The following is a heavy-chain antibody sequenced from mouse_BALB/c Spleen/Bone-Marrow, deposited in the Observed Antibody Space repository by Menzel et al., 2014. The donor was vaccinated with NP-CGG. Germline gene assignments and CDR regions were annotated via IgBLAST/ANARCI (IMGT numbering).Heavy chain of an antibody. J-gene: IGHJ3*01. Sequence: QVQLQQSGAELVKPGASVKLSCKASGYTFTGYYMYWVKQRPGRGLEWIGEINPSNGGTNFNEKFKSKATLTVDKSSSTAYMQLSSLTSEDSAVYYCTRGGDSPFAYWGQGTLVTVSA. CDR2: INPSNGGT. V-gene: IGHV1S81*02. D-gene: IGHD2-13*01. CDR3: TRGGDSPFAY. CDR1: GYTFTGYY.